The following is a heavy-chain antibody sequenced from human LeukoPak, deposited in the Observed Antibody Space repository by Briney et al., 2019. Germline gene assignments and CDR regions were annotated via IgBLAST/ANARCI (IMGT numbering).Heavy chain of an antibody. J-gene: IGHJ5*02. CDR2: ISRSSSYT. CDR1: GFTFSDYY. D-gene: IGHD3-10*01. CDR3: AREIVPVGTMVRGVKGFDP. Sequence: GGSLRLSCAASGFTFSDYYMSWIRQAPGKGLEWVSYISRSSSYTDYADSVKGRFTISRDNAKNSLYLQMNSLRAEDTAVYYCAREIVPVGTMVRGVKGFDPWGQGTLVTVSS. V-gene: IGHV3-11*05.